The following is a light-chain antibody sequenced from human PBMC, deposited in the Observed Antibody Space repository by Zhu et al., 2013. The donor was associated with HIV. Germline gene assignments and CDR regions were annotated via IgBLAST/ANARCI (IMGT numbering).Light chain of an antibody. CDR1: SGSVSTNHF. CDR2: STN. Sequence: QTVVTQEPSFSVSPGGTVTLTCGLNSGSVSTNHFPSWYQQTPGQAPRTLMYSTNTRSSGVPDRFSGSILGNKAALTITGAQAEDEADYYCNCRDTSGNHWVFGGGTKLTVL. J-gene: IGLJ3*02. CDR3: NCRDTSGNHWV. V-gene: IGLV8-61*01.